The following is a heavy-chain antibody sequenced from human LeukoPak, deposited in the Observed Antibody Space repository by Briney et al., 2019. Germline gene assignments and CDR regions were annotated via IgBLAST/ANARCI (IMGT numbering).Heavy chain of an antibody. D-gene: IGHD3-22*01. J-gene: IGHJ4*02. CDR1: GGSLRDHD. CDR3: ARGKGDLSMIVMIVTAVEFYFDS. V-gene: IGHV4-34*01. Sequence: SETLSLTCAVFGGSLRDHDWSWIRQPPGKGLEWIGEINHRGATNYNPSLKSRVTLSLDTSKNQVSLKLNSLTAADTAVYYCARGKGDLSMIVMIVTAVEFYFDSWGPGTLVTVSS. CDR2: INHRGAT.